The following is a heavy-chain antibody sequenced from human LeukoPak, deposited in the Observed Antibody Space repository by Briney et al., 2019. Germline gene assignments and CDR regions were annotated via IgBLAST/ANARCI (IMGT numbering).Heavy chain of an antibody. D-gene: IGHD3-22*01. CDR2: IYYSVST. V-gene: IGHV4-39*07. CDR1: GGSISSSSYY. CDR3: ARETRNYYDSSAYYSIDY. Sequence: SETLSLTCTVSGGSISSSSYYWGWIRQPPGKGLEWIGSIYYSVSTYYNPSLKSRVTISVDTSKNQFSLKLNSMTAADTAVYYCARETRNYYDSSAYYSIDYWGQGTLVTVSS. J-gene: IGHJ4*02.